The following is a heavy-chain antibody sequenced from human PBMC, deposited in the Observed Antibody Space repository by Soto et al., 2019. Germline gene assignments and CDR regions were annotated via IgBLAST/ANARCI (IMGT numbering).Heavy chain of an antibody. Sequence: EVQLLESGGGLVQPGGSLRLSCVASGFTFKNYDMRWVRQAPGMGLEWVSGISGSGAITYYADSVRGRFTISRDNSKNTLYLQLNSLRAEDTAIYYCAKDRQFRSYYESAGHYNNWGQGTLVTVSS. D-gene: IGHD3-10*01. V-gene: IGHV3-23*01. CDR3: AKDRQFRSYYESAGHYNN. CDR1: GFTFKNYD. J-gene: IGHJ4*02. CDR2: ISGSGAIT.